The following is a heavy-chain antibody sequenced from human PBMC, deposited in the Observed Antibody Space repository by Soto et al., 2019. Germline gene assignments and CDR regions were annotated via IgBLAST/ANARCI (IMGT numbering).Heavy chain of an antibody. Sequence: GGSLRLSCAASGFTFSSYWMSWVRQAPGKGLEWVANIKQDGSEKYYVDSVKGRFTISRDNAKNSLYLQMNSLRAEDTAVYYCARVPSPSVGVWFDPWGQGTLVTVSS. V-gene: IGHV3-7*01. CDR3: ARVPSPSVGVWFDP. J-gene: IGHJ5*02. CDR1: GFTFSSYW. CDR2: IKQDGSEK.